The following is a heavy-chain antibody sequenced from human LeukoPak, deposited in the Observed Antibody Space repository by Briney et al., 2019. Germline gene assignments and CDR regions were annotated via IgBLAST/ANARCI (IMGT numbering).Heavy chain of an antibody. CDR2: ISGSGGST. V-gene: IGHV3-23*01. D-gene: IGHD3-22*01. Sequence: GGSLRLSCAASGFTFSSYAMSWVRQAPGKGLEWVSAISGSGGSTYYADSVKSRFTISRDNSKNTLYLQMNSLRAEDTAVYYCAKDLYYYDSSGSPGDYWGQGTLVTVSS. J-gene: IGHJ4*02. CDR3: AKDLYYYDSSGSPGDY. CDR1: GFTFSSYA.